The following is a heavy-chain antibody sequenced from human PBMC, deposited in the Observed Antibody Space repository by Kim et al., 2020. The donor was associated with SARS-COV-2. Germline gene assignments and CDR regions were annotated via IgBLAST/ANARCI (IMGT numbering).Heavy chain of an antibody. J-gene: IGHJ4*02. Sequence: NPPPKSRVTISVDTSKNQFSLKLSSVTAADTAVYYCARVLSDYGTPHFDYWGQGTLVTVSS. CDR3: ARVLSDYGTPHFDY. D-gene: IGHD4-17*01. V-gene: IGHV4-59*01.